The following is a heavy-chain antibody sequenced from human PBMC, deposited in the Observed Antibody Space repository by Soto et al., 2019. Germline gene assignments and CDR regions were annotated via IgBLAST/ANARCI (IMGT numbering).Heavy chain of an antibody. J-gene: IGHJ4*02. CDR2: IYYSWST. CDR1: GGSVSSGSYY. V-gene: IGHV4-61*01. Sequence: SETLSLTCTVSGGSVSSGSYYWSWIRQPPGKGLEWIGYIYYSWSTNYNPSLKSRVTISVDTSKNQFSLKLSSVTAADTAVYYCARTPLGNYDILTGYYLALYYFDFWGQRTLVTVSS. D-gene: IGHD3-9*01. CDR3: ARTPLGNYDILTGYYLALYYFDF.